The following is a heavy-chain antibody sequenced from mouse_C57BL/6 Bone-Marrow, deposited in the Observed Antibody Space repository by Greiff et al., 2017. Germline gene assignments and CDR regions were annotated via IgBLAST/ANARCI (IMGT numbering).Heavy chain of an antibody. CDR3: AYGNYENAMDY. D-gene: IGHD2-10*02. CDR2: IYPRSGNT. V-gene: IGHV1-81*01. CDR1: GYTFTSYG. J-gene: IGHJ4*01. Sequence: QVQLKQSGAELARPGASVKLSCKASGYTFTSYGISWVKQRTGQGLEWIGEIYPRSGNTSYNEKFKGKATLTADKSSSTAYMELRSLTSEDSAVYFCAYGNYENAMDYWGQGTSVTVSS.